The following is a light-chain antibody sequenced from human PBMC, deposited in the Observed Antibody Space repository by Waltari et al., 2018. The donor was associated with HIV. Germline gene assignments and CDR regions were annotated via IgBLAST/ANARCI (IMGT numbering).Light chain of an antibody. CDR2: EGT. CDR3: SSFTATDSVL. CDR1: DIASDDYSS. Sequence: QSALTQPASVSGSPGPSVTISCPERDIASDDYSSLSWYQQHPGKAPQLLIYEGTLRLSGVSDRFSGSKSGNTASLTISRLQPEDEADYYCSSFTATDSVLFGGGTKLTVL. V-gene: IGLV2-14*01. J-gene: IGLJ3*02.